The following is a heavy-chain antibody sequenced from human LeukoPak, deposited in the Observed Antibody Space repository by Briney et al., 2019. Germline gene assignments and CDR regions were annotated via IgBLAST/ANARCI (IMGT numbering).Heavy chain of an antibody. D-gene: IGHD3-10*01. Sequence: SETLSLTFTLSGGSISSYYWSWIPQPPGKRLGWIGYIYYSGSTNYNPSLKSRVTISVDTSKNQFSLKLSSVTAADTAVYYCARGGTMVPDYWGQGTLVTVSS. CDR1: GGSISSYY. CDR2: IYYSGST. J-gene: IGHJ4*02. CDR3: ARGGTMVPDY. V-gene: IGHV4-59*01.